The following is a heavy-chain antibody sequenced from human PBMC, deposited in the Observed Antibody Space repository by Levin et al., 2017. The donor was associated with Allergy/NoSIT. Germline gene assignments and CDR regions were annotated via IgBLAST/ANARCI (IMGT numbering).Heavy chain of an antibody. CDR2: IYHSGST. J-gene: IGHJ4*02. CDR1: GGSISSSNW. D-gene: IGHD4-11*01. V-gene: IGHV4-4*02. CDR3: ARVRFLGYSNVHIDY. Sequence: SETLSLTCAVSGGSISSSNWWSWVRQPPGKGLEWIGEIYHSGSTNYNPSLKSRVTISVDKSKNQFSLKLSSVTAADTAVYYCARVRFLGYSNVHIDYWGQGTLVTVSS.